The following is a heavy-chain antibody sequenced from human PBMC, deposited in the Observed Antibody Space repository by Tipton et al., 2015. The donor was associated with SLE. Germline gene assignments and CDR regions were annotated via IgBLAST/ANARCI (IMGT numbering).Heavy chain of an antibody. CDR2: IYYSGST. CDR1: GGSISSSSYY. CDR3: ASGILTGNAAFDV. J-gene: IGHJ3*01. D-gene: IGHD3-9*01. Sequence: GLVKPSETLSLTCTVSGGSISSSSYYWGWIRQPPGKGLEWIGNIYYSGSTFYNPSLKSRVTISVDTSKSQFSLKLSSVTAADTAVYYCASGILTGNAAFDVWGQGTMVTVSP. V-gene: IGHV4-39*07.